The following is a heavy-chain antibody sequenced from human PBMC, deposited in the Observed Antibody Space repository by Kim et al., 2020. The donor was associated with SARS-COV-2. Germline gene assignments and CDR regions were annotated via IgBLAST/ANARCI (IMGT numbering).Heavy chain of an antibody. V-gene: IGHV4-31*02. Sequence: PSLKSRVTISVDTSKNQFSLKLSSVTAADTAVYHCARDVYYGSGSFNWFDPWGQGTLVTVSS. D-gene: IGHD3-10*01. CDR3: ARDVYYGSGSFNWFDP. J-gene: IGHJ5*02.